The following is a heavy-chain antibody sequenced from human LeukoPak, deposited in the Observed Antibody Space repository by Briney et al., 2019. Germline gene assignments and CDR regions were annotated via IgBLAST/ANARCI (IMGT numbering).Heavy chain of an antibody. J-gene: IGHJ4*02. CDR1: GGSISSGDYY. CDR2: IYYSGST. D-gene: IGHD3-10*01. CDR3: ARDSMYYYGSGSSGALDY. V-gene: IGHV4-30-4*01. Sequence: SETLSLTCTVSGGSISSGDYYWSWIRQPPGKGLEWIGYIYYSGSTYYNPSLKSRVTISVDTSKNQFSLKLSSVTAADTAVYYCARDSMYYYGSGSSGALDYWGQGTLVTVSS.